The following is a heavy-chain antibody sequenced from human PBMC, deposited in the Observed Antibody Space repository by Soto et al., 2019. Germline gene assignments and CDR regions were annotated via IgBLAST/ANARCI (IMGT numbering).Heavy chain of an antibody. D-gene: IGHD6-6*01. CDR2: IWYDGSNK. CDR3: ARGGEGSSSLPGWYFDY. J-gene: IGHJ4*02. V-gene: IGHV3-33*01. CDR1: GFTFSSYG. Sequence: QVQLVESGGGVVQPGRSLRLSCAASGFTFSSYGMHWVRQAPGKGLEWVAVIWYDGSNKYYADSVKGRFTISRDNSKNTLYLQMNSLRAEDTAVYYCARGGEGSSSLPGWYFDYWGQGTLVTVSS.